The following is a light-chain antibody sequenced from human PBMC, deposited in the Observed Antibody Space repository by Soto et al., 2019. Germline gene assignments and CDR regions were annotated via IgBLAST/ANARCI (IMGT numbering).Light chain of an antibody. CDR3: QQYGSPIT. Sequence: EIVLTQSPGTLSLSPGERATLSCRASQSVSSSYLAWYQQNPGQAPRLLIYGASSRATGIPDRFSGRGFGTDFTLTISRLEPEDFAVYYCQQYGSPITFGPGTKVDIK. CDR1: QSVSSSY. CDR2: GAS. J-gene: IGKJ3*01. V-gene: IGKV3-20*01.